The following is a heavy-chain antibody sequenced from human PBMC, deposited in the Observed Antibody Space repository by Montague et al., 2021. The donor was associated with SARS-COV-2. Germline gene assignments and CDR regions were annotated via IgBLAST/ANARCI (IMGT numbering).Heavy chain of an antibody. Sequence: SETLSLTCTVSGGSISSSSYYWGWLRQPPGKGLEWIGSIYYSGSTYYNLSLKSRVTISVDTSKNQFSLTLSSVTAADTAVYDCARQVTARYCDCILYGMDVWGQGTTVTVSS. CDR2: IYYSGST. CDR1: GGSISSSSYY. D-gene: IGHD3-9*01. J-gene: IGHJ6*02. CDR3: ARQVTARYCDCILYGMDV. V-gene: IGHV4-39*01.